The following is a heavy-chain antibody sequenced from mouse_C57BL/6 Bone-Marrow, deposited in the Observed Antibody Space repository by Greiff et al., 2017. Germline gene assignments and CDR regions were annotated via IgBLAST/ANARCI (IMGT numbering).Heavy chain of an antibody. CDR1: GYTFTSYT. CDR3: ANYVSTPFAY. Sequence: VKLQQSGAELARPGASVKMSCKASGYTFTSYTMHWAKQRPGQGLEWIGYINPSSGYTKYNQKFKDKATLTADKSSSTAYMQLSSLTSEDSAVYYCANYVSTPFAYWGQGTLVTVSA. CDR2: INPSSGYT. J-gene: IGHJ3*01. D-gene: IGHD1-1*01. V-gene: IGHV1-4*01.